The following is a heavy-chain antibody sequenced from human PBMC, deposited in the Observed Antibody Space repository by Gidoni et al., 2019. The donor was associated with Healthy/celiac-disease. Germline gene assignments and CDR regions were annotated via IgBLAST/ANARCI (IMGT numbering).Heavy chain of an antibody. CDR3: AKEGEKPRAPGGIVAVAGTFDY. Sequence: EVQLVESGGGLVQPGGSLRLSCAASGFTFSRYAMGWVRQAPGKGLGWVSAISGSGGSTYYADSVKGLFTISRDNSKNTLYLQMNSLRAEDTAVYYCAKEGEKPRAPGGIVAVAGTFDYWGQGTLVTVSS. J-gene: IGHJ4*02. CDR2: ISGSGGST. D-gene: IGHD6-19*01. V-gene: IGHV3-23*04. CDR1: GFTFSRYA.